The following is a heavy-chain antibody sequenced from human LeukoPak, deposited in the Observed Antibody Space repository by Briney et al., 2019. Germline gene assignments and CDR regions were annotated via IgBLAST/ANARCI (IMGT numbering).Heavy chain of an antibody. CDR2: INYRGSA. Sequence: PSEPQSLTCTVSGGCICSVDYYWRWIRQYRGKGVEWIRYINYRGSAYYNPSLKSRVTISVDTSKNQFSLKLTSVTAADTAVYYCARDTVPGDSFDIWGEGTMVTVSS. J-gene: IGHJ3*02. CDR3: ARDTVPGDSFDI. V-gene: IGHV4-31*03. CDR1: GGCICSVDYY.